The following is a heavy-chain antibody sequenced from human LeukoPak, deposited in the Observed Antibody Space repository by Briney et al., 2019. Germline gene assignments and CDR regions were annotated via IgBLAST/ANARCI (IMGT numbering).Heavy chain of an antibody. V-gene: IGHV3-23*01. Sequence: GGSLRLSCAASGFTFSSYVMGWVRQAPGEGLEWVSVIGGSGGSTYYADSVNGRFTTSRDNSKNTLYLQMNSLRAEDTAVYYCAKTQHYYDNSGYYSDPYYFDYWGQGTLVTVSS. CDR3: AKTQHYYDNSGYYSDPYYFDY. CDR2: IGGSGGST. D-gene: IGHD3-22*01. CDR1: GFTFSSYV. J-gene: IGHJ4*02.